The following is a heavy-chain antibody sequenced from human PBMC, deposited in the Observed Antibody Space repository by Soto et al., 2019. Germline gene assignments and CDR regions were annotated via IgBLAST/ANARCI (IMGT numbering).Heavy chain of an antibody. Sequence: SETLSLSCAVYGGSVSGYYWSWIRQPPGKGLEWIGEINHSGSTNYNPSLKSRVTISVDTSKNQFSLKLSSVTAADTAVYYCARQVGGWAPWYFDYWGQGTLVTVSS. CDR3: ARQVGGWAPWYFDY. CDR2: INHSGST. V-gene: IGHV4-34*01. J-gene: IGHJ4*02. CDR1: GGSVSGYY. D-gene: IGHD6-19*01.